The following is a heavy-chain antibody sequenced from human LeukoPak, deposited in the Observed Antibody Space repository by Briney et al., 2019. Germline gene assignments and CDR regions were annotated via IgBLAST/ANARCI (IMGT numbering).Heavy chain of an antibody. J-gene: IGHJ4*02. Sequence: SETLSLTCTVSGGSISSYYWSWIRQPPGKGLEWIGYIYYSGSTNYNPSLKSRVTISVDTSKNQFSLKLSSVTAAGTAVYYCARFYYYDSSGYGSLFDYWGQGTLVTVSS. CDR2: IYYSGST. CDR3: ARFYYYDSSGYGSLFDY. V-gene: IGHV4-59*01. CDR1: GGSISSYY. D-gene: IGHD3-22*01.